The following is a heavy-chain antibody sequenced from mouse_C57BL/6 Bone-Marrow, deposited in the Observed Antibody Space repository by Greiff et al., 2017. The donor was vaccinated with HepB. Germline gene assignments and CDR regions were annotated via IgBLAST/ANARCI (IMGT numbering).Heavy chain of an antibody. J-gene: IGHJ4*01. CDR1: GYTFTSYW. CDR2: IHPNSGST. V-gene: IGHV1-64*01. CDR3: AREGVNWVYAMDY. Sequence: QVQLQQPGAELVKPGAPVKLSCKASGYTFTSYWMHWVKQRPGQGLEWIGMIHPNSGSTNYNEKFKSKATLTVDKSSSTAYMQLSSLTSEDSAVYYCAREGVNWVYAMDYWGQGTSVTVSS. D-gene: IGHD4-1*01.